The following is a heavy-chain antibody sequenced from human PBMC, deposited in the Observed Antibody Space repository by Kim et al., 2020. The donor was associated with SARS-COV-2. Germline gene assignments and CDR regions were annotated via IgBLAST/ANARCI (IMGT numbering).Heavy chain of an antibody. J-gene: IGHJ4*02. D-gene: IGHD3-9*01. Sequence: YAGSGEGRFTISRDNSQNTLNLQMNRLRAEETAVYYCAKIHGTGSLTFDYWGQGTLVTVSS. V-gene: IGHV3-23*01. CDR3: AKIHGTGSLTFDY.